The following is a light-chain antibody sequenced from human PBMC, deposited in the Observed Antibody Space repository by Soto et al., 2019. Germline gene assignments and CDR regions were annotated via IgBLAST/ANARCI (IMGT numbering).Light chain of an antibody. V-gene: IGLV2-14*01. J-gene: IGLJ1*01. CDR3: SSYAGSSTSPYV. Sequence: QSVLTQPASVAGSPGQSISISCTGSGSDIGSYDYVSWYQQHPGKAPRLIIFEVSYRPSGVSDRFSGSKSGNTASLTISGLQPEDEADYHCSSYAGSSTSPYVFGTGTKVTVL. CDR1: GSDIGSYDY. CDR2: EVS.